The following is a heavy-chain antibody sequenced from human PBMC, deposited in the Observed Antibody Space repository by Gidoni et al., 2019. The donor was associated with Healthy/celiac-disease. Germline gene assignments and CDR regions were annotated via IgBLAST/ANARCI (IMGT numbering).Heavy chain of an antibody. D-gene: IGHD6-19*01. CDR1: GFTFSSYS. V-gene: IGHV3-21*01. J-gene: IGHJ3*02. CDR2: ISSSSSYI. CDR3: ARVGGWQDAFDI. Sequence: EVQLVESGGGLVKPGGSLRLSCAASGFTFSSYSMNWVRQAPGKGLEWVSSISSSSSYIYYADSVKGRFTISRDNAKNSLYLQMNSLRAEDTAVYYCARVGGWQDAFDIWGQGTMVTVSS.